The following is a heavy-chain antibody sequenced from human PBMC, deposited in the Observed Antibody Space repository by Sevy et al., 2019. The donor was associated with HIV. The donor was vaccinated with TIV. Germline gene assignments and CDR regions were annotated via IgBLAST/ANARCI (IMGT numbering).Heavy chain of an antibody. Sequence: GGSLRLSCTASGFVFSSYAMHWVRQAPGKGLERVAFIAYDGSNKNYADSVKGRFTLSRDNSKNTLYLQMNSLGAEDTAVYYCARTRFLEWLSSAAFDIWGQGTMVLVSS. CDR3: ARTRFLEWLSSAAFDI. CDR2: IAYDGSNK. V-gene: IGHV3-30*01. D-gene: IGHD3-3*01. J-gene: IGHJ3*02. CDR1: GFVFSSYA.